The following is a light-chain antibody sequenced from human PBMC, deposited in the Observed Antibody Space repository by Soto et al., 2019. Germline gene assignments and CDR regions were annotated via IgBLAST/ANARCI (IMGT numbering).Light chain of an antibody. Sequence: EIVLPQSPGTLSLSPGERATLSCRASQSLSSNYLAWYQQKPGQAPRLLIYGASSRATGIPDRFSGSGSGTDFTLTISRLEPEDFAVFYCHQCDSSPWTFGQGTKVEIK. CDR2: GAS. J-gene: IGKJ1*01. V-gene: IGKV3-20*01. CDR1: QSLSSNY. CDR3: HQCDSSPWT.